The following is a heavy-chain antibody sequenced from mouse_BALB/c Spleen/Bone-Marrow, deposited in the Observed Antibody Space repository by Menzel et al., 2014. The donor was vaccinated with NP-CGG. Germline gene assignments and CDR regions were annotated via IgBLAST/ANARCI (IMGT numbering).Heavy chain of an antibody. CDR3: ASYRYAWYFDV. Sequence: EVQLQQSGAELVKPGASVKLSCTASGFNIKDPYMPWVKPRPEQGLEWIGRIAPANGNTPYDPKFQGKATITADTSSNTAYLQLSSLTSEDTAVYYCASYRYAWYFDVWGAGTTVTVSS. J-gene: IGHJ1*01. CDR2: IAPANGNT. D-gene: IGHD2-14*01. CDR1: GFNIKDPY. V-gene: IGHV14-3*02.